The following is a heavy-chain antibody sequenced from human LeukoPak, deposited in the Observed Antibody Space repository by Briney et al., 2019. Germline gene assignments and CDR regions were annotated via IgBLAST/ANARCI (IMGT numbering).Heavy chain of an antibody. CDR1: GYIFTDYF. Sequence: ASVKVSCKASGYIFTDYFVHWVRQAPGQGLEWMGLIKPNSGVTHYAQKFQGRVTMTRDTSISTAYMELNRLKSDDTAVYYCAREVDAFDIWGQGTVVTVSS. CDR2: IKPNSGVT. CDR3: AREVDAFDI. V-gene: IGHV1-2*02. J-gene: IGHJ3*02.